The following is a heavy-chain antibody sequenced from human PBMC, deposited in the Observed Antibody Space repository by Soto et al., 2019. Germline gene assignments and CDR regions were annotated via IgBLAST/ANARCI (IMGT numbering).Heavy chain of an antibody. D-gene: IGHD2-21*02. CDR2: INAGNGNT. CDR1: GYTFTSYA. Sequence: QVQLVQSGAEEKKPGASVKVSCKASGYTFTSYAMHWVRQAPGQRLEWIGWINAGNGNTKYSQKFQGRVTITRDTSASTAYMELSSLRSEDTAVYSCARSIVVVTALDYWGQGTLVTVSS. CDR3: ARSIVVVTALDY. V-gene: IGHV1-3*05. J-gene: IGHJ4*02.